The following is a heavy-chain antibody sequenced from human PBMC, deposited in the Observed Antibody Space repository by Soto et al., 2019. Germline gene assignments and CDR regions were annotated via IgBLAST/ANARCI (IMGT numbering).Heavy chain of an antibody. CDR3: ARGLAVADYYGMEV. V-gene: IGHV1-69*04. CDR1: GGTFSNGV. J-gene: IGHJ6*02. CDR2: INPILGIT. Sequence: QVQLVQSGPEVKKPGSSVKVSCKVSGGTFSNGVINWVRHVPGQGLEWMAKINPILGITNSAQKFQGRATITADKSTNTAYMELSSLESKDTAVYYCARGLAVADYYGMEVWGQGTRVTVSS. D-gene: IGHD6-19*01.